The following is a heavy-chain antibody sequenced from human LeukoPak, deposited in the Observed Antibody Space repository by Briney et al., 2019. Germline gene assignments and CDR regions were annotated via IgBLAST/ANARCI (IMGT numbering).Heavy chain of an antibody. CDR2: ISSSSNNI. CDR3: ARGYQRPDY. CDR1: GFTFNTYT. D-gene: IGHD2-2*01. J-gene: IGHJ4*02. V-gene: IGHV3-21*01. Sequence: GGSLRLSCAASGFTFNTYTMNWVRQAPGKGLEWVSSISSSSNNINYADSVKGRFTISRDSAMNSVHLQMNSLRVEDTAVYYCARGYQRPDYWGQGTLITVSS.